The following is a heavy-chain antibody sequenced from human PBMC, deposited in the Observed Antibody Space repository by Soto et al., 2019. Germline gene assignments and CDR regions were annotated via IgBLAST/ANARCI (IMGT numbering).Heavy chain of an antibody. CDR1: GGSIDSYY. D-gene: IGHD2-2*03. CDR2: ISDSGTT. V-gene: IGHV4-59*12. J-gene: IGHJ5*02. Sequence: PSETLSLTCTVLGGSIDSYYWSWIRQAPGKGLEWIGHISDSGTTNYNPSLGSRVTISVDTSRKSFSLKLSSVTAADTAVYFCARDRWMSRANWFDPWGPGTLVTVSS. CDR3: ARDRWMSRANWFDP.